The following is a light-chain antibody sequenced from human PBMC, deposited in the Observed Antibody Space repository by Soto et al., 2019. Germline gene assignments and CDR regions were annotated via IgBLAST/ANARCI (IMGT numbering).Light chain of an antibody. J-gene: IGLJ2*01. V-gene: IGLV2-8*01. CDR2: EVS. Sequence: QSALTQPPSASGSPGQSVTISCTGTSSDVGGYNYVSWYQQHPGKAPKLMISEVSKRPSGVPDRFSGYKSGNTASLTVSGLQAEDEADYYCSSFAGNNHVVFGGGTTLTVL. CDR3: SSFAGNNHVV. CDR1: SSDVGGYNY.